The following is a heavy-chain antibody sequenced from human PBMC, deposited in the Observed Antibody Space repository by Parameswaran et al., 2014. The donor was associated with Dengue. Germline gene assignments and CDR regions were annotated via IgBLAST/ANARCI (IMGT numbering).Heavy chain of an antibody. V-gene: IGHV3-20*03. Sequence: VRQMPGKGLEWVSGINWNGGSTGYADSVKGRFTISRDNAKNSLYLQMNSLRAEDTALYYCARLGWAGSYYSPRGRHPQYYYYYMDVWGKGTTVTVSS. J-gene: IGHJ6*03. CDR3: ARLGWAGSYYSPRGRHPQYYYYYMDV. D-gene: IGHD3-10*01. CDR2: INWNGGST.